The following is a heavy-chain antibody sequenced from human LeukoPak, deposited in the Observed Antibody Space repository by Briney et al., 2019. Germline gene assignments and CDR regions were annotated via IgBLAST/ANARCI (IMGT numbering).Heavy chain of an antibody. CDR2: IGTAGDT. Sequence: QPGGSLRLSCAASGFSFSTYDMHWVRQVTGKGLEWVSAIGTAGDTHYVDSVKGRFTISRENAKNSLYLQMNSLRAGDTAVCYCARRGYSSSWAYFDYWGQGILVTVSS. CDR1: GFSFSTYD. V-gene: IGHV3-13*01. D-gene: IGHD6-13*01. J-gene: IGHJ4*02. CDR3: ARRGYSSSWAYFDY.